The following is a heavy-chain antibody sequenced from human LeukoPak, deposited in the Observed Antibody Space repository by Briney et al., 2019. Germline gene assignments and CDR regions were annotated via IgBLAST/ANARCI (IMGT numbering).Heavy chain of an antibody. CDR1: GGTFSSYA. CDR3: ARDSLLGSSWQSYYYYGMDV. CDR2: IIPIFGTA. V-gene: IGHV1-69*13. J-gene: IGHJ6*02. Sequence: ASVRVSCKASGGTFSSYAISWVRQAPGQGLEWMGGIIPIFGTANYAQKFQGRVTITADESTSTAYMELSSLRSEDTAVYYCARDSLLGSSWQSYYYYGMDVWGQGTTVTVSS. D-gene: IGHD6-13*01.